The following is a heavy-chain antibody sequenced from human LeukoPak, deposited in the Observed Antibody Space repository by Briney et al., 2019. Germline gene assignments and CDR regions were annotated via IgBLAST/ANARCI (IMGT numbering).Heavy chain of an antibody. CDR3: ARVLTTVYMDV. Sequence: GGSLRLSCAASGFTVSSNYMSWVRQAPGKGLEWVSVIYSGGSTYYADSVKGRFTISRDNSKNTLYLQMNSLRAEDTAVYYCARVLTTVYMDVWGKGTTVTISS. J-gene: IGHJ6*03. V-gene: IGHV3-53*01. CDR1: GFTVSSNY. CDR2: IYSGGST. D-gene: IGHD4-17*01.